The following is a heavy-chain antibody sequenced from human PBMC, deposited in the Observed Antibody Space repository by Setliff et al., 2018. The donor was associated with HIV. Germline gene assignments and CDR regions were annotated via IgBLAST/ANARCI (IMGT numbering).Heavy chain of an antibody. J-gene: IGHJ4*02. D-gene: IGHD5-18*01. V-gene: IGHV6-1*01. CDR1: GDSVSSDSAA. CDR3: ARGGITAYYFDH. Sequence: SQTLSLTCAISGDSVSSDSAAWSWIRQSPSRGLEWLARTYYRSKWYTDYAVSVKSRITINPDTSRNQFSLQLSSVIPDDSAVYFCARGGITAYYFDHWAQGTLVTVS. CDR2: TYYRSKWYT.